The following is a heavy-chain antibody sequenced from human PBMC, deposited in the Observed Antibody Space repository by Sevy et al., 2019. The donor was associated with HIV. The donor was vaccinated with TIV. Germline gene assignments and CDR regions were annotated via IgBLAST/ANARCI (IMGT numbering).Heavy chain of an antibody. Sequence: ASVKVPCKVSGSTLTKLSMHWVRQVPGKGLEWMVSFDPEDGETIYARKFQGRVIMTEDTSTDTAYMVLSSLRSEDTAVYYCATTKDYYDSSGSPFDYWGQGTLVTVSS. CDR2: FDPEDGET. D-gene: IGHD3-22*01. CDR1: GSTLTKLS. CDR3: ATTKDYYDSSGSPFDY. V-gene: IGHV1-24*01. J-gene: IGHJ4*02.